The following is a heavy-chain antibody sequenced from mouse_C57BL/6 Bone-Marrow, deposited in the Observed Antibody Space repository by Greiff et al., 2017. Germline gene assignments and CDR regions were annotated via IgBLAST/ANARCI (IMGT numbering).Heavy chain of an antibody. J-gene: IGHJ3*01. D-gene: IGHD2-4*01. CDR3: ARHIYYDRFAY. Sequence: EVKVVESGGGLVKPGGSLKLSCAASGFTFSSYTMSWVRQTPEKRLEWVATISGGGGNTYYPDSVKGRFTISRDNAKNTLYLQMSSLRSEDTALYYCARHIYYDRFAYWGQGTLVTVSA. V-gene: IGHV5-9*01. CDR1: GFTFSSYT. CDR2: ISGGGGNT.